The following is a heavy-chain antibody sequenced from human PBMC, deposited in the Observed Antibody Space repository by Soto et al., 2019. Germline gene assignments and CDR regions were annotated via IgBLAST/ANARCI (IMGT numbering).Heavy chain of an antibody. Sequence: ASVKVSCTASGYTFTGYYRRWVRQAPGQGLEWMGWINPNSGGTNYAQKFQGWVTMTRDTSISTAYMELSRLRSDDTAVYYCARGTDTIFGAVTEGRWHGMDVWGQGTTVTVSS. CDR1: GYTFTGYY. V-gene: IGHV1-2*04. J-gene: IGHJ6*02. CDR2: INPNSGGT. CDR3: ARGTDTIFGAVTEGRWHGMDV. D-gene: IGHD3-3*01.